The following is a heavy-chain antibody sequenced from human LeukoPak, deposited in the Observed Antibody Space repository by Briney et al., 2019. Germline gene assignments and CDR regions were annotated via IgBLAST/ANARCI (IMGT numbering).Heavy chain of an antibody. Sequence: ASETLSLTCTVSGGSISSYYWSWIRQPAGKGLEWIGRIYTSGSTNYNPSLKSRVTMSVDTSKNQFSLKLSSVTAADTAVYYCARVRSRDVWRSYGSYYYYYYMDVWGKGTTVTISS. V-gene: IGHV4-4*07. D-gene: IGHD3-16*01. CDR2: IYTSGST. J-gene: IGHJ6*03. CDR1: GGSISSYY. CDR3: ARVRSRDVWRSYGSYYYYYYMDV.